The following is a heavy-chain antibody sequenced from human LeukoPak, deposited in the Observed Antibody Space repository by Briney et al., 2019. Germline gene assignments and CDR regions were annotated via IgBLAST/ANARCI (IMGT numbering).Heavy chain of an antibody. J-gene: IGHJ6*02. V-gene: IGHV1-24*01. CDR2: FDPEDGET. Sequence: ASVKVSCKVSGYTLTELSMHWVRQAPGKGLEWMGGFDPEDGETIYAQKFQGRVTTTEDTSTDIAYMELSSLRSEDTAVYYCAREPRIAVAAGYYYGMDVWGQGTTVTVSS. CDR1: GYTLTELS. CDR3: AREPRIAVAAGYYYGMDV. D-gene: IGHD6-19*01.